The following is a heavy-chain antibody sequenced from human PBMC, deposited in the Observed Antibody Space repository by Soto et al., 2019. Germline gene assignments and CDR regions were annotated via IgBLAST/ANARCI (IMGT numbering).Heavy chain of an antibody. Sequence: SETLPLTCTVSGGSISSYYWSWIRQPPGKGLEWIGYIYYSGSTNYNPSLKSRVTISVDTSKNQFSLKLSSVTAADTAVYYCARRYGTTFDYWGQRTLVTVSS. V-gene: IGHV4-59*01. D-gene: IGHD1-7*01. J-gene: IGHJ4*02. CDR1: GGSISSYY. CDR3: ARRYGTTFDY. CDR2: IYYSGST.